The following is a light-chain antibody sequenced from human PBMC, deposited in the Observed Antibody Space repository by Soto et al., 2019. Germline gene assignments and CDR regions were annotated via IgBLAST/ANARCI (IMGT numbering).Light chain of an antibody. V-gene: IGKV1-5*01. J-gene: IGKJ1*01. Sequence: DIQMTQSPSTLSASVGARVPITCRASQSISTYLAWYQQKAGKAPKLLIYGASNLESGVPSRFSGSGSGTEFTLTISSLQPDDFATYYCQQYNSYSEAFGQGTKVDIK. CDR1: QSISTY. CDR2: GAS. CDR3: QQYNSYSEA.